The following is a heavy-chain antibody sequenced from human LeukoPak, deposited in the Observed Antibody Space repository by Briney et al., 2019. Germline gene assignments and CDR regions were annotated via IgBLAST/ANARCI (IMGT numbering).Heavy chain of an antibody. CDR2: INHSGST. CDR1: GGSFSGYY. Sequence: PSETLSLTCAVYGGSFSGYYWSWIRQPPGKGLEWIGEINHSGSTNYNPSLKSRVTISVDTSKNQFSLKLSSVTAADTAVYYCARTLSSGWYRAFDYWGQGTLVTVSS. J-gene: IGHJ4*02. D-gene: IGHD6-19*01. CDR3: ARTLSSGWYRAFDY. V-gene: IGHV4-34*01.